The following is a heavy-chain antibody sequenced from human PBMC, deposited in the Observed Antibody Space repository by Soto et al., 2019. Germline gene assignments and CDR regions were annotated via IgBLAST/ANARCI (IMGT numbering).Heavy chain of an antibody. CDR1: GYTFTSYG. D-gene: IGHD3-3*01. J-gene: IGHJ6*03. CDR2: ISAYNGNT. V-gene: IGHV1-18*01. Sequence: QVQLVQSGAEVKKPGASVKVSCKASGYTFTSYGISWVRQAPGQGLEWMGWISAYNGNTNYAQKLQGRVTMTTDTSTSTAYMELRSLRSDDTAVYYCARVLVLHDFWSGYFSKGLDYYYMDVWGKGTTVTVSS. CDR3: ARVLVLHDFWSGYFSKGLDYYYMDV.